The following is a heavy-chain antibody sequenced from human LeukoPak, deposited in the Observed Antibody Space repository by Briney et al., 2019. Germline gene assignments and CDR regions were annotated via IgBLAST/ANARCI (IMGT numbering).Heavy chain of an antibody. CDR3: ATSRANSNFGY. D-gene: IGHD4-11*01. Sequence: ASVKVSCKASGGTSSSYAISWVRQAPGQGLEWMGGIIPIFGTANYAQKFQGRVTITADESTSTAYMELSSLRSEDTAVYYCATSRANSNFGYWGQGTLVTVSS. J-gene: IGHJ4*02. CDR2: IIPIFGTA. V-gene: IGHV1-69*13. CDR1: GGTSSSYA.